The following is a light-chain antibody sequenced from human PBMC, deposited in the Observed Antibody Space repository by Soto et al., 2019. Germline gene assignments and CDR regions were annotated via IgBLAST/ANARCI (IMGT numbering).Light chain of an antibody. J-gene: IGKJ1*01. CDR2: AAS. CDR3: QPYGTSRT. V-gene: IGKV3-20*01. CDR1: QSVNNNY. Sequence: EIVLTQSPGTLSLSPGERATLSCRASQSVNNNYLAWYQQKPGQAPRLLIYAASSRATGIPDRFSGSGSGTHFTLTISRLEPEDFAVYYCQPYGTSRTFGQGTKVEIK.